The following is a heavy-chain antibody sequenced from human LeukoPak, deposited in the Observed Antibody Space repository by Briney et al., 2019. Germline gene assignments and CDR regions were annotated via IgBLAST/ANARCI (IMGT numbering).Heavy chain of an antibody. V-gene: IGHV4-59*01. CDR3: ARVRGFSLYYGMDV. CDR2: IYYSGST. Sequence: PSETLSLTCTVSGVSISSYYWSWIRQPPGKGLEWIGYIYYSGSTKYNPSLKSRVTISVDTSKNQFSLKLSSVTAADTAVYYCARVRGFSLYYGMDVWGQGTTVTVSS. D-gene: IGHD3-16*01. J-gene: IGHJ6*02. CDR1: GVSISSYY.